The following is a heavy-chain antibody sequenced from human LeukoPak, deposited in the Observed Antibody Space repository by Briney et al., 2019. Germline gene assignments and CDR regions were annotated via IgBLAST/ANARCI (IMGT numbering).Heavy chain of an antibody. Sequence: PGRSLRLSCTASGFTFRNHGMHWVRQAPGKGLEWVAVIWYDGSKQFYADSVKGRFTISRDNSENTLSLQMNSLRAEDTAVYYCVRDWRSFCLDFWGQGTPVVVSS. CDR3: VRDWRSFCLDF. D-gene: IGHD3-3*01. J-gene: IGHJ4*02. V-gene: IGHV3-33*01. CDR1: GFTFRNHG. CDR2: IWYDGSKQ.